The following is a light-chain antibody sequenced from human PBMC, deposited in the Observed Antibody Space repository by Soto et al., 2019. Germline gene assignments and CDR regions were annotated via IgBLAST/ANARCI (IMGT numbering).Light chain of an antibody. CDR2: EVT. J-gene: IGLJ1*01. V-gene: IGLV2-23*02. Sequence: QSALTQPASVSGSPGQSITISCTGTSGDIGTYNLVSWYQQHPGKAPTLMIFEVTRRPSGVSARFSGSKSGNTASLTISGIQPEDEADYYCCSYAGTFVFGPGTKLTVL. CDR3: CSYAGTFV. CDR1: SGDIGTYNL.